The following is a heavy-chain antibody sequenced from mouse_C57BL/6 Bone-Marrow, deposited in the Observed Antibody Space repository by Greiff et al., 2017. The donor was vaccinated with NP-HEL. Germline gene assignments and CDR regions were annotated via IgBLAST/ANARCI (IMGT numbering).Heavy chain of an antibody. CDR1: GYTFTSYW. D-gene: IGHD1-1*01. CDR2: IHPNSGST. J-gene: IGHJ3*01. Sequence: QVQLKQSGAELVKPGASVKLSCKASGYTFTSYWMHWVKQRPGQGLEWIGMIHPNSGSTNYNEKFKSKATLTVDKSSSTAYMQLSSLTSEDSAVYYCARSPSYYYGAWFAYWGQGTLVTVSA. V-gene: IGHV1-64*01. CDR3: ARSPSYYYGAWFAY.